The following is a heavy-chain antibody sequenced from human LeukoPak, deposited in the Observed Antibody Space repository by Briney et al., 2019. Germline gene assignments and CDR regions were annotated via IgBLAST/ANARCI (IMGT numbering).Heavy chain of an antibody. J-gene: IGHJ5*02. CDR2: IYYSGST. CDR1: LGSISSYF. D-gene: IGHD1-20*01. CDR3: ARESYNWNDGWFDP. V-gene: IGHV4-59*01. Sequence: SGTLSHTRTGTLGSISSYFWSWIRPPPGKGLGWMGHIYYSGSTNYHPSLKSRVTISVNTSKNQFSLKLSSVTAADTVVYYCARESYNWNDGWFDPWGQGTLVTVSS.